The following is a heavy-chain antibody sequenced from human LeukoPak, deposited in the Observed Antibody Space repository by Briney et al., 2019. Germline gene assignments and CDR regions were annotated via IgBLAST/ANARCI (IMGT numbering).Heavy chain of an antibody. J-gene: IGHJ4*02. CDR3: ARQSRDGSKTRGYYFDY. D-gene: IGHD3-10*01. CDR1: GYIFVNYW. CDR2: IYPADSDT. Sequence: GESRKISCQVSGYIFVNYWIGWVRQMPGKGLESMGIIYPADSDTTYSPSFQGQVTISADKSISTVYLQWSSLKASDTAMYYCARQSRDGSKTRGYYFDYWGQGTLVTVSS. V-gene: IGHV5-51*01.